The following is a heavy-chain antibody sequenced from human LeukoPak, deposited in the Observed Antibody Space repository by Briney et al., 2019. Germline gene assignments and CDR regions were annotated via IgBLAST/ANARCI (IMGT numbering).Heavy chain of an antibody. CDR1: GGSISSYY. D-gene: IGHD6-13*01. J-gene: IGHJ4*02. V-gene: IGHV4-59*01. CDR2: IYYSGST. CDR3: ARSSWFGGFDY. Sequence: PSETLSLTCTVSGGSISSYYWSWIRQPPGKGLEWIGYIYYSGSTNYNPSLKSRVTISVDTSKNQFSLKLSSVTAADTAVYYCARSSWFGGFDYWGQGTLVTVSS.